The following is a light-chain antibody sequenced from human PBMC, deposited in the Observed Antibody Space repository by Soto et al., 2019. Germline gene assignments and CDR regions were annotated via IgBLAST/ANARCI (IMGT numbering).Light chain of an antibody. V-gene: IGLV2-14*01. Sequence: QSALTQPASVSGSPGQSITISCTGTSSDVGGYNYVSWSQQHPGKAPKTLIYEVSNRPSGVSDRFFGSKSGSTASLTISGLQAEDEADYYCCSYTSSTTLVFGTGTKGTGL. J-gene: IGLJ1*01. CDR1: SSDVGGYNY. CDR3: CSYTSSTTLV. CDR2: EVS.